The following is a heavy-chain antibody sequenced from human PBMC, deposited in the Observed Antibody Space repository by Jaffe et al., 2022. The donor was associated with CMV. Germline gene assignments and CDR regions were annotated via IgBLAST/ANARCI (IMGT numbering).Heavy chain of an antibody. V-gene: IGHV3-9*01. CDR3: TKATGYTSGWYDY. J-gene: IGHJ4*02. D-gene: IGHD6-19*01. CDR2: ISWNSGNI. Sequence: VQLVESGGGLVQPGRSLRLSCAASGFTFDDYAIHWVRQPPGKGLEWVSSISWNSGNIVYADSVKGRFTISRDNAKNSVYLQMNNLRAEDTALYYCTKATGYTSGWYDYWGQGTLVTVSS. CDR1: GFTFDDYA.